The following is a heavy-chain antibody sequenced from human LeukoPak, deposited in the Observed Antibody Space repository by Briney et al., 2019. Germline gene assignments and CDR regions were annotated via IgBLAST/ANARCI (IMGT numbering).Heavy chain of an antibody. D-gene: IGHD1-26*01. Sequence: GGSLRLSCAASGFTFSSYWIHWVRQAPGKGLVWVARITSDGSITSYADSVKGRFTISRDNAKNTLYLQVNSLRAEDTAVYYCARGYSNAWHNWFDPWGQGTLVTVSS. CDR1: GFTFSSYW. CDR3: ARGYSNAWHNWFDP. CDR2: ITSDGSIT. V-gene: IGHV3-74*01. J-gene: IGHJ5*02.